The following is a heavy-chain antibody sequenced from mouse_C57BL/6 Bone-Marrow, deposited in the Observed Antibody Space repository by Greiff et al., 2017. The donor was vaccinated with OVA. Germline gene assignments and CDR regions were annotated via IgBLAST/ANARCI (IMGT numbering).Heavy chain of an antibody. J-gene: IGHJ3*01. CDR3: ARGDYYDYDGAFAY. CDR2: IYPGDGDT. Sequence: ESGPELVKPGASVKISCKASGYAFSSSWMNWVKQRPGKGLEWIGRIYPGDGDTNYNGKFKGKATLTADKSSSTAYMQLSSLTSEDSAVYFCARGDYYDYDGAFAYWGQGTLVTVSA. V-gene: IGHV1-82*01. D-gene: IGHD2-4*01. CDR1: GYAFSSSW.